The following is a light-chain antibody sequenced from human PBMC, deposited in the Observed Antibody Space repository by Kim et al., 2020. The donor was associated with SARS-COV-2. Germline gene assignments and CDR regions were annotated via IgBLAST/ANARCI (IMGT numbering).Light chain of an antibody. Sequence: SASVGDRVTITCPASQSISSYLNWYQQKPGKAPQLLIYAASSLQSGVPSRFSGSGSGTDFTLTISSLQPEDFATYYCQQSYSTPRTFGQGTKLEIK. CDR2: AAS. CDR1: QSISSY. CDR3: QQSYSTPRT. V-gene: IGKV1-39*01. J-gene: IGKJ2*01.